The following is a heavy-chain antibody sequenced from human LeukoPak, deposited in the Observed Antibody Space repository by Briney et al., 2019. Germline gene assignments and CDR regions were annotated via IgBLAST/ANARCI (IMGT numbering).Heavy chain of an antibody. CDR1: GSTFSSHA. V-gene: IGHV3-23*01. CDR2: ISADSGAI. J-gene: IGHJ4*02. CDR3: AKDPGL. Sequence: GGSLRLSCAASGSTFSSHAMSWVRQAPGEGLEWVSAISADSGAIYYADSVKGRFIISRDNSKNTLYLQMNSLRAEDTAVYYCAKDPGLWGQGTLVTVSS.